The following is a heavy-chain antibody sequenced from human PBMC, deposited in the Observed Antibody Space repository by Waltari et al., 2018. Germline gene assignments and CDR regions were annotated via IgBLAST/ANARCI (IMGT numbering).Heavy chain of an antibody. Sequence: QVQLQESGPGLVRPSETLSLTCTVSGYSISSGYYWGWIRQPPGKGLEWIGSIYHSGSTYYHPSLKSRVTISVDTSKNQFSLKLSSVTAADTAVYYCARVKWPKFDYWGQGTLVTVSS. CDR3: ARVKWPKFDY. CDR1: GYSISSGYY. V-gene: IGHV4-38-2*02. CDR2: IYHSGST. D-gene: IGHD5-12*01. J-gene: IGHJ4*02.